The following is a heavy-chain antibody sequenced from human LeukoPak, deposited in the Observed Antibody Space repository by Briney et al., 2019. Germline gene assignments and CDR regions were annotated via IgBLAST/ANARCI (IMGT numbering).Heavy chain of an antibody. D-gene: IGHD1-26*01. CDR2: TYYRSKWSN. J-gene: IGHJ4*02. Sequence: SHTLSLTCAISGDSVSSNSAAWNWIRQSPSRGLEWLGRTYYRSKWSNDYVVSVKSRITIHPDTSKNQFSLQLNSVTPDDTAVYYCARVAGSGGSYYRYFDYWGQGTLVTVSS. CDR1: GDSVSSNSAA. V-gene: IGHV6-1*01. CDR3: ARVAGSGGSYYRYFDY.